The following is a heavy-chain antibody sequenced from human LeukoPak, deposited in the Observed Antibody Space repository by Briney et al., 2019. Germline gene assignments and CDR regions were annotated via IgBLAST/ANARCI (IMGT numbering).Heavy chain of an antibody. CDR1: GFTFSSYS. D-gene: IGHD1-26*01. V-gene: IGHV3-21*01. J-gene: IGHJ4*02. Sequence: GGSLRLSCAASGFTFSSYSMNWVRQAPGKGLEWVSSISSSSYIYYADSVKGRFTISRDNSKNTLYLQMNSLRAEDTAVYYCAKEGEIAGGTADYWGQGTLVTVSS. CDR3: AKEGEIAGGTADY. CDR2: ISSSSYI.